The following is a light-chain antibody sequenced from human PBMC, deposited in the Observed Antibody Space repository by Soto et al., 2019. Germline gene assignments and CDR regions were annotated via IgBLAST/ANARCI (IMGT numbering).Light chain of an antibody. CDR1: KLGDKY. CDR3: QAWDSSTYVV. J-gene: IGLJ2*01. V-gene: IGLV3-1*01. Sequence: SYELTQPPSVSVSPGQTASITCSGDKLGDKYACWYQQKPGQSPVLVIYQDSKRPSGIPERFSGSNSGNTATLTISGTQAMDEAYYYRQAWDSSTYVVFGGGTQLTVL. CDR2: QDS.